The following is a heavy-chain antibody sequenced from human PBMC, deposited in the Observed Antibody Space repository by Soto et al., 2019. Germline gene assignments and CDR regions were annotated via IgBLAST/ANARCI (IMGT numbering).Heavy chain of an antibody. D-gene: IGHD2-2*01. CDR3: ARALPDVVVPAPFDY. J-gene: IGHJ4*02. V-gene: IGHV3-11*06. Sequence: PGGSLRLSCAASGFTFSDYYMSWIRQAPGKGLEWVSYISHSGTYTNYADSVKGRFTISRDNAKNSLYLQMNSLRAEDTAVYYCARALPDVVVPAPFDYWGQGTLVTVSS. CDR2: ISHSGTYT. CDR1: GFTFSDYY.